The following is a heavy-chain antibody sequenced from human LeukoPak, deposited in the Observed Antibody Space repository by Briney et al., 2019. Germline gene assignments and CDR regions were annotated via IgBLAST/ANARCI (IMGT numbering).Heavy chain of an antibody. D-gene: IGHD3-22*01. J-gene: IGHJ6*03. CDR2: ISSSSSYI. Sequence: PGGSLRLSCAASGFTFSSYSMNWVRQAPGKGLEWVSSISSSSSYIYYTDSVKGRFTISRDNAKNSLYLQMNSLRAEDTAVYYCARLPNYYDSSGYQYYDYYMDVWGKGTTVTVSS. V-gene: IGHV3-21*01. CDR1: GFTFSSYS. CDR3: ARLPNYYDSSGYQYYDYYMDV.